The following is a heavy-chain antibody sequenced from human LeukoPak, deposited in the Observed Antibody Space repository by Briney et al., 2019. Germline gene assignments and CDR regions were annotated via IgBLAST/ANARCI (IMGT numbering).Heavy chain of an antibody. CDR1: VYTFIGYY. J-gene: IGHJ4*02. V-gene: IGHV1-2*02. CDR2: INANSGGT. D-gene: IGHD1-26*01. Sequence: ASVKVSCKASVYTFIGYYIHWVRQAPAQGLEWMGWINANSGGTNYAQKFQGRVTMTRDTSISTAYMELSSLRSDDTAIYFCARVRVEATATFDYWGQGTLVTVSS. CDR3: ARVRVEATATFDY.